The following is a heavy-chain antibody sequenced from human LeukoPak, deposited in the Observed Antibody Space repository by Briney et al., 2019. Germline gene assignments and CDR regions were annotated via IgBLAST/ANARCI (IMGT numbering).Heavy chain of an antibody. Sequence: ASVKVSCKASGYTFTGYYMHWVRQAPGQGLEWMGRINPNSGGTNYAQKFQGRVTMTRDTSTSTAYMEMSSLRSEDTAVYYCARSGEFTTSSDIWGQGTMVTVSS. CDR3: ARSGEFTTSSDI. V-gene: IGHV1-2*06. J-gene: IGHJ3*02. CDR2: INPNSGGT. CDR1: GYTFTGYY. D-gene: IGHD6-6*01.